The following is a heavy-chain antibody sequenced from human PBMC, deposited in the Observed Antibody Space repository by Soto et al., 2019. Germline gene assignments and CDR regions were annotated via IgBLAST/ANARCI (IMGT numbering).Heavy chain of an antibody. V-gene: IGHV3-23*01. CDR2: ISGSGGST. J-gene: IGHJ4*02. D-gene: IGHD3-10*01. Sequence: PGGSLRLSCAASGFTFSSYAMSWVRQAQGKGLEWVSAISGSGGSTYYADSVKGRFTISRDNSKNTLYLQMNSLRAEDTAVYYCANTITMVRGFGGDLDYWGQGTLVTVS. CDR1: GFTFSSYA. CDR3: ANTITMVRGFGGDLDY.